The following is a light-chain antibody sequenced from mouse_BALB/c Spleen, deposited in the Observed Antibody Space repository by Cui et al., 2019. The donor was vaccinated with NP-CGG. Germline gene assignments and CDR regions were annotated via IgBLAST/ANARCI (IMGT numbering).Light chain of an antibody. J-gene: IGLJ1*01. V-gene: IGLV1*01. CDR2: GTN. Sequence: QAVVTQASALTTLPGETVTLTCRSSTGAVTTSNYANWVQEKPDHLFTGLIGGTNNRPPGVPARFSGSLIGDKAALTITGAQTEDEAIYFCALWYSNHWVFGGGTKLTVL. CDR1: TGAVTTSNY. CDR3: ALWYSNHWV.